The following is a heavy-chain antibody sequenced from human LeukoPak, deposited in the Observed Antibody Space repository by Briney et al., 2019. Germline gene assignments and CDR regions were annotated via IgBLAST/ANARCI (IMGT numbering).Heavy chain of an antibody. CDR1: GYTFTGYY. V-gene: IGHV1-2*04. J-gene: IGHJ4*02. Sequence: ASVKVSCKASGYTFTGYYMHWVRQAPGQGLEWMGWINPNSGGTNYAQKFQGWVTMTRDTSISTAYMELNRLRSDDTAVYYCARDLSREYSGFTDYWGQGTLVTVSP. CDR2: INPNSGGT. D-gene: IGHD5-12*01. CDR3: ARDLSREYSGFTDY.